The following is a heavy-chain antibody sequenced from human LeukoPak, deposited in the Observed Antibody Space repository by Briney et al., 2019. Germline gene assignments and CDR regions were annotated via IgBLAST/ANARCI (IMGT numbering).Heavy chain of an antibody. Sequence: NPSETLSLTCTVSGGSISSSSYYWSWIRQPPGKGLEWIGYIYYSGSTNYNPSLKSRVTISVDTSKNQFSLKLSSVTAADTAVYYCARGGPKFDPWGQGTLVTVSS. CDR1: GGSISSSSYY. J-gene: IGHJ5*02. D-gene: IGHD3-10*01. V-gene: IGHV4-61*01. CDR3: ARGGPKFDP. CDR2: IYYSGST.